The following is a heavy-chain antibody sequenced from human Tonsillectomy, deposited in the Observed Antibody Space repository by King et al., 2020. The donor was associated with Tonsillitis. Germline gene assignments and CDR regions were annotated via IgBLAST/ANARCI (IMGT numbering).Heavy chain of an antibody. V-gene: IGHV3-23*04. J-gene: IGHJ3*02. CDR1: GLTFSSHT. CDR3: AKGTMVRGAQYHSDAFGI. Sequence: VQRVESGGGLVQPGGSLRLSCAASGLTFSSHTMSWVRQVPGKGLEWVSTINYSGGTTYYTDSVRGRFTISRDNSKNTLYLQMNSLRAEDTAVYYCAKGTMVRGAQYHSDAFGIRGQGTMVTVSS. CDR2: INYSGGTT. D-gene: IGHD3-10*01.